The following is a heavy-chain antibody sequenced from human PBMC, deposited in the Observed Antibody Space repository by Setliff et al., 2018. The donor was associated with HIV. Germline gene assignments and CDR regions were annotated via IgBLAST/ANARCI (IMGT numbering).Heavy chain of an antibody. CDR1: GASGVTFSSYA. CDR3: AKDLGHSGYSGYDGDDAFDI. D-gene: IGHD5-12*01. CDR2: ISGSGDNT. J-gene: IGHJ3*02. Sequence: HPGGSLRLSCAASGASGVTFSSYAMSWVRQAPGKGLQWVSAISGSGDNTYYTDSVKGRFAISRDNSKHTLNLQMNSLKAEDTALYYCAKDLGHSGYSGYDGDDAFDIWGQGTMVTVSS. V-gene: IGHV3-23*01.